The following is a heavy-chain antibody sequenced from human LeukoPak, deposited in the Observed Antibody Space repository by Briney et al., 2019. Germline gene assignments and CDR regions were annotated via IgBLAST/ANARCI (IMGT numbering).Heavy chain of an antibody. CDR2: IYISGST. J-gene: IGHJ6*03. V-gene: IGHV4-61*02. Sequence: SETLSLTCTVSNGSISSDTYFWSWIRQPAGKGLEWIGRIYISGSTNYNPSLKSRVTMSVDTSKNQFSLKLSSVTAADTAVYYCARESVEYSSSSYYYYYYMDVWGKGTTVTVSS. D-gene: IGHD6-6*01. CDR1: NGSISSDTYF. CDR3: ARESVEYSSSSYYYYYYMDV.